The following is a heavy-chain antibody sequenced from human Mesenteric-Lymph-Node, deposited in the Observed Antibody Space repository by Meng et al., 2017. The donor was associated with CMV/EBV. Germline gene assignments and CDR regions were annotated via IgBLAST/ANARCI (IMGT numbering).Heavy chain of an antibody. Sequence: GESLKISCAASGFTFTSYAMSWVCQAPGKGLEWVSGISGSGVTTYYADSVKGRFTISRDNSKNTLYLQMNSLRAEDTAVYYCAKDDLDFWSGYYTAHFDYWGQGTMVTVSS. CDR3: AKDDLDFWSGYYTAHFDY. CDR2: ISGSGVTT. CDR1: GFTFTSYA. V-gene: IGHV3-23*01. D-gene: IGHD3-3*01. J-gene: IGHJ4*02.